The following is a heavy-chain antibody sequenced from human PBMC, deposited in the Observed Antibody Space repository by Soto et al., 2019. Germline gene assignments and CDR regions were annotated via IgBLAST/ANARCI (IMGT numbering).Heavy chain of an antibody. Sequence: SQTLSLTCAISGDSASSNSAAWNWIRQSPSRGLEWLGRTYYRSKWYNDYAVSVKSRITINPDTSKNQFSLQLNSVTPEDTAVYYCARDFVDKAMVPGRQVFAISAQRTMVTGS. J-gene: IGHJ3*02. V-gene: IGHV6-1*01. CDR1: GDSASSNSAA. CDR3: ARDFVDKAMVPGRQVFAI. CDR2: TYYRSKWYN. D-gene: IGHD5-18*01.